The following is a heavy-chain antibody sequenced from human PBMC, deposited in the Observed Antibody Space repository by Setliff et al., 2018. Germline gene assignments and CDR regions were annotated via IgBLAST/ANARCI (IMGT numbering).Heavy chain of an antibody. CDR2: MSLDETNK. J-gene: IGHJ6*02. CDR1: GFTFTNYI. D-gene: IGHD3-16*02. CDR3: ARDRGQVTVNNRYGFYYYGMDV. V-gene: IGHV3-30-3*01. Sequence: GGSLRLSCAASGFTFTNYIIHWVRQAPGKGLEWVAVMSLDETNKYYADSVRGRFTISRDISKNTLYLQMNALRAEDTGLYYCARDRGQVTVNNRYGFYYYGMDVWGQGTTVTVSS.